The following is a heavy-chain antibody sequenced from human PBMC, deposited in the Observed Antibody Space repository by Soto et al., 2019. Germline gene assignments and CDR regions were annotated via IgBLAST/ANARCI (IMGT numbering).Heavy chain of an antibody. CDR3: ASLPLESITIFGVVTDYHYYGMDV. V-gene: IGHV4-39*01. CDR1: GGSISSSSYY. Sequence: SETLSLTCTVSGGSISSSSYYWGWIRQPPGKGLEWIGSIYYSGSTYYNPSLKSRVTISVDTSKNQISLKLSSVTAADTAVYYCASLPLESITIFGVVTDYHYYGMDVWGQGTTVTVSS. J-gene: IGHJ6*02. CDR2: IYYSGST. D-gene: IGHD3-3*01.